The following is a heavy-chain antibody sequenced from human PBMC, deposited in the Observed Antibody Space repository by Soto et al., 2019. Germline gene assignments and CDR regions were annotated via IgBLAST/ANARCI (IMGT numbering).Heavy chain of an antibody. V-gene: IGHV3-74*01. CDR3: ARDRIAGSGSCDN. CDR2: IKTDGSSP. CDR1: GFTFSEYA. J-gene: IGHJ4*02. D-gene: IGHD3-10*01. Sequence: PGGSLRLSCAASGFTFSEYARSWVRQAPGKGLEWVSAIKTDGSSPNYADSVEGRFTISSDNAKNTMYLQMNSLRAEDTAVYYCARDRIAGSGSCDNWGQGTLVTVSS.